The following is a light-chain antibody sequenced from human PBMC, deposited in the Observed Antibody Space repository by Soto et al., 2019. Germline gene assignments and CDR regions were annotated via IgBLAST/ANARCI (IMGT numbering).Light chain of an antibody. J-gene: IGKJ2*01. CDR2: GAS. CDR1: QSVSSN. V-gene: IGKV3-15*01. Sequence: EIVMTQSPATLSVSPGERATLSCRASQSVSSNLAWYPQKPGQAPRLLIYGASTRATGIPARFSGSGSGTEFPLTISRLRSEDFAVYYCQQYNNWPGYTFGQGTKLEIK. CDR3: QQYNNWPGYT.